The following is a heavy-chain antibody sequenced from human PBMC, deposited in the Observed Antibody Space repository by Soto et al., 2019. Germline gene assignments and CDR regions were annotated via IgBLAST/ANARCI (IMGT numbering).Heavy chain of an antibody. J-gene: IGHJ4*02. V-gene: IGHV3-48*02. CDR2: ISSSSNTI. Sequence: PGGSLRLSCAASGFTFSSYSMNWVRQAPGKGLEWVSYISSSSNTIYYADSVKGRFTISRDNAKNSLYLQMNSLRDEDTAVYYCARNPGGNMRRFGELYPHFDYWGQGTLVTVSS. CDR1: GFTFSSYS. D-gene: IGHD3-10*01. CDR3: ARNPGGNMRRFGELYPHFDY.